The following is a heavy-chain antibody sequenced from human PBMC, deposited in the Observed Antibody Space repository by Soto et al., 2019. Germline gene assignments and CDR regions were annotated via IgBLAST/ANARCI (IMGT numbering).Heavy chain of an antibody. V-gene: IGHV5-10-1*01. CDR1: GYSFTSYW. J-gene: IGHJ6*02. D-gene: IGHD6-6*01. CDR2: IDPSDSYT. Sequence: PGESLKISCKGSGYSFTSYWLSWVRQMPGKGLEWMGRIDPSDSYTNYSPSFQGHVTISADKSISTAYLQWSSLKASDTAMYYCAGDLSIAAPDAYWYDGMDVWGQGTTVTVSS. CDR3: AGDLSIAAPDAYWYDGMDV.